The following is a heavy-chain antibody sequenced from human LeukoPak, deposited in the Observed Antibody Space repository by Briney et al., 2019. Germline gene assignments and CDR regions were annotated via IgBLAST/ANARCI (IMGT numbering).Heavy chain of an antibody. CDR3: ARLRAAADRRYFDY. V-gene: IGHV3-21*01. Sequence: SGGSLRLSCAASGFTFSSYSMNWVRQAPGKGLEWVSSISSSSSYIYYEDSVKGRFTISRDNAKNSLYLQMNSLRAEDTAVYYCARLRAAADRRYFDYWGQGTLVTVSS. D-gene: IGHD6-25*01. CDR1: GFTFSSYS. J-gene: IGHJ4*02. CDR2: ISSSSSYI.